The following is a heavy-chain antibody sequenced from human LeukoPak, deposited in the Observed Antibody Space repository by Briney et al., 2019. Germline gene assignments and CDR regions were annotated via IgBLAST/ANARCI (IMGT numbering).Heavy chain of an antibody. CDR3: ARGAVSGCYTGVGWFDP. Sequence: PSETLSLTCTVSGGSVSSGSYYWSWLRQPPGKGLEWIGYIYYSGSTNYNPSLKSRVTISVDTSKNQFSLKLSSVTAADTAVHYCARGAVSGCYTGVGWFDPWGQGTLVTVSS. CDR1: GGSVSSGSYY. J-gene: IGHJ5*02. D-gene: IGHD3-3*01. CDR2: IYYSGST. V-gene: IGHV4-61*01.